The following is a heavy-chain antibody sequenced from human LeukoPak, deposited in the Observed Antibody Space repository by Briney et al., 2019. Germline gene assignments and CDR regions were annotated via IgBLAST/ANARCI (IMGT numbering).Heavy chain of an antibody. CDR3: ARGSIWFGELYGDY. J-gene: IGHJ4*02. CDR2: IKRDGSEK. Sequence: GGSLRLSCAASGFTFSSYWMSWVRQAPGKGLEWVANIKRDGSEKYYVDSVKGRFTISRDNAKNSLYLQMNSLRAEDTAVYYCARGSIWFGELYGDYWGQGTLVTVSS. D-gene: IGHD3-10*01. V-gene: IGHV3-7*01. CDR1: GFTFSSYW.